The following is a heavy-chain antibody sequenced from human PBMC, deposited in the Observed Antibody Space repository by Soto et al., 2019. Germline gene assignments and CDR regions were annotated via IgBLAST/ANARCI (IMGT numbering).Heavy chain of an antibody. CDR2: ISTYSGDT. Sequence: QGHLVQSGVEVKTPGASVKVSCQASGYTFFTYDISWVRQAPGQGLEWMGWISTYSGDTKYAQKFQGRVTMTTDTSTTTAYLERMSQSSDDTAVYYCARHHGPTTSENWFDPWGQGTLVTVSS. V-gene: IGHV1-18*01. CDR3: ARHHGPTTSENWFDP. J-gene: IGHJ5*02. D-gene: IGHD5-12*01. CDR1: GYTFFTYD.